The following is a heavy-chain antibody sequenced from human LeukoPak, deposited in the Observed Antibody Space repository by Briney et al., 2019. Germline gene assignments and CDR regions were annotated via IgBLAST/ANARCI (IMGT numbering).Heavy chain of an antibody. CDR1: GFIFSSYN. J-gene: IGHJ4*02. Sequence: PGGSLRLSCAASGFIFSSYNMNWVRQAPGKGLEWVSYISSSSSPIYYADSVKGRFTISRDNSKNTLYLQMNTLRAEDTAVYYCAGWSASAKRYWGQGTLVTVSS. CDR2: ISSSSSPI. V-gene: IGHV3-48*01. CDR3: AGWSASAKRY. D-gene: IGHD3-3*01.